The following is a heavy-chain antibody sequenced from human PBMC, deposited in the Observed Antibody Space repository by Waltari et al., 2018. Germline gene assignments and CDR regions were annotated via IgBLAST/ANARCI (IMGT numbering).Heavy chain of an antibody. Sequence: QVQLQESGPGLVKPSETLSLTCTVSGGSISSYFWSWIRQPPGTGLEWIGYIYYSGSTNDNPSLKSRVTISVDTSKNQFSLKLSSVTAADTAVYYCATHSGSSSDDYYYYGMDVWGQGTTVTVSS. D-gene: IGHD6-6*01. V-gene: IGHV4-59*01. CDR3: ATHSGSSSDDYYYYGMDV. J-gene: IGHJ6*02. CDR2: IYYSGST. CDR1: GGSISSYF.